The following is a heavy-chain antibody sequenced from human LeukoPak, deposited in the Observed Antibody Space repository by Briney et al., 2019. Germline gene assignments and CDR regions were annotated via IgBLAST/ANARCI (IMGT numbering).Heavy chain of an antibody. CDR3: AKDGVSTVTTYYFDY. V-gene: IGHV3-23*01. CDR2: ISGSGGST. Sequence: GGSLRLTRAASGFTFSSHAMSWVRQAPGKGLEWVSAISGSGGSTYYADSVKGRFTIPRDNSKNTLYLQMNSLRAEDTAVYYCAKDGVSTVTTYYFDYWGQGTLVTVSS. J-gene: IGHJ4*02. D-gene: IGHD4-17*01. CDR1: GFTFSSHA.